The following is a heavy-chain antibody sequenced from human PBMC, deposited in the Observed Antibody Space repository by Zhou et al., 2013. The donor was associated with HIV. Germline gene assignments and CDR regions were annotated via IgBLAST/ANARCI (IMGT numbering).Heavy chain of an antibody. CDR1: GYSFTTHS. J-gene: IGHJ3*02. Sequence: QVQLVQSGAEVKKPGASVKVSCKASGYSFTTHSVHWVRQAPGQGLEWMGWINPASGGTGLNFQGRVTMTRDTSISTAYMELSSLRSEDTAVYYCARDYRGDNVPDAFDIWGQGTMLTVSS. V-gene: IGHV1-2*02. D-gene: IGHD4-17*01. CDR3: ARDYRGDNVPDAFDI. CDR2: INPASGGT.